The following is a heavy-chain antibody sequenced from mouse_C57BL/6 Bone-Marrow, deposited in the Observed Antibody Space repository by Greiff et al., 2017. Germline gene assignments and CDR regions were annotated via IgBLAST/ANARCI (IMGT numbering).Heavy chain of an antibody. Sequence: QVQLQQPGAELVKPGASVKMSCKASGYTFTSYWITWVKQRPGQGLEWIGDIYPGSGSTNYNEKFKSKATLTVDTSSSTDYMQLSSLTSEGSAVYYCAREGYYYGSSPYFDVWGTGTTVTVSS. D-gene: IGHD1-1*01. CDR3: AREGYYYGSSPYFDV. J-gene: IGHJ1*03. CDR1: GYTFTSYW. V-gene: IGHV1-55*01. CDR2: IYPGSGST.